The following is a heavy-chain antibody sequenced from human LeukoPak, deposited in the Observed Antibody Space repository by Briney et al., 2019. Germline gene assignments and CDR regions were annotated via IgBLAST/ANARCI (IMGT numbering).Heavy chain of an antibody. Sequence: ASVKVSCTASGGTFSSYAISWVRQARGQGLEWMGWISGYNGNTKYVQKFQGRVTMTTDTSTSTAYMELRSLRSDDTAVYYCARDLTHRRNYDNSGYQIVPAFWGQGTLVTVSS. D-gene: IGHD3-22*01. V-gene: IGHV1-18*01. J-gene: IGHJ4*02. CDR2: ISGYNGNT. CDR3: ARDLTHRRNYDNSGYQIVPAF. CDR1: GGTFSSYA.